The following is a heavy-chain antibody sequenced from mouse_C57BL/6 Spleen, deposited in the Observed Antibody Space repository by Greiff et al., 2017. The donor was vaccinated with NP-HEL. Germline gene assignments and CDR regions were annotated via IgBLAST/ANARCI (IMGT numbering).Heavy chain of an antibody. CDR2: ISYSGST. Sequence: EVQLQESGPGMVKPSQSLSLTCTVTGYSITSGYDWHWIRHFPGNKLEWMGYISYSGSTNYNPSLKSRISITHDTSKNHFFLKLNSVTTEDTATYYCARRGTTGWYFDVWGTGTTVTVSS. CDR1: GYSITSGYD. CDR3: ARRGTTGWYFDV. D-gene: IGHD1-1*01. J-gene: IGHJ1*03. V-gene: IGHV3-1*01.